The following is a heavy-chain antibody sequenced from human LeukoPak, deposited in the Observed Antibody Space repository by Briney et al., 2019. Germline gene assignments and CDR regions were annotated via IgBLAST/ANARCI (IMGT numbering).Heavy chain of an antibody. Sequence: GGSLRLSCAASGFTFSSYAMNWVRQAPGKGLEWVSAFSGSGGSTYYADSVKGRFTIFRDDSKNTLYLQMNSLRAEDTAVYYCAKRDTGAWSGPADYWGQGTLVTVSS. D-gene: IGHD6-19*01. J-gene: IGHJ4*02. CDR2: FSGSGGST. CDR1: GFTFSSYA. V-gene: IGHV3-23*01. CDR3: AKRDTGAWSGPADY.